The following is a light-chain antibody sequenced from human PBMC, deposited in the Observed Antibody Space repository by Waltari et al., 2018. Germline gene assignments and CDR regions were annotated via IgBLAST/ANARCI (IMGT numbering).Light chain of an antibody. CDR2: DVS. J-gene: IGLJ2*01. Sequence: QSALTQPASVSGSPGQSITISCTGTSSDVGTYDFVSWYQQHPDKVPKRIIYDVSARPSXXXXXXXXXXXXXTASXXXXGLQAEDEADYYXYXXAGSIMGVVFGGGTKLTVL. CDR1: SSDVGTYDF. V-gene: IGLV2-23*02. CDR3: YXXAGSIMGVV.